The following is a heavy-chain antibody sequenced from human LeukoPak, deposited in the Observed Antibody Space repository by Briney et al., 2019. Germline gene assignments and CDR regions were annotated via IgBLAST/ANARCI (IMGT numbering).Heavy chain of an antibody. J-gene: IGHJ6*03. CDR3: ARARGYCSGGSCYPYYYYYMDV. CDR1: GGSISSYY. D-gene: IGHD2-15*01. V-gene: IGHV4-4*07. CDR2: IYTSGST. Sequence: SETLSLTCTVSGGSISSYYWSWIRQPAGKGLEWIGRIYTSGSTNYNPSLKSRVTMSVDTSKNQFSLKLSSVTAADTAVYYCARARGYCSGGSCYPYYYYYMDVWGKGTTVTVSS.